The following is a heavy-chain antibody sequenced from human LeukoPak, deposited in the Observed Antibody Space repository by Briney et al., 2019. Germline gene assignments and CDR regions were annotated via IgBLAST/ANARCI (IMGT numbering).Heavy chain of an antibody. V-gene: IGHV4-39*01. CDR1: GGSISSGGYY. D-gene: IGHD6-13*01. CDR3: ARAIAAAGTARGWFDP. Sequence: SQTLSLTCTVSGGSISSGGYYWGWIRQPPGKGLEWIGSIYYSGSTYYNPSLKSRVTISVDTSKNQFSLKLSSVTAADTAVYYCARAIAAAGTARGWFDPWGQGTLVTVSS. CDR2: IYYSGST. J-gene: IGHJ5*02.